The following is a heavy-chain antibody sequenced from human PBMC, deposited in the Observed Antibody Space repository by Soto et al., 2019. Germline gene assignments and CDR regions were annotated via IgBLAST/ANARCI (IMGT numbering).Heavy chain of an antibody. CDR3: ARVPYSSGWYAPYYYYGMDV. Sequence: SETLSLTCTVSGGSISSGDYYWSWIRQPPGKGLEWIGYIYYSGSTYYNPSLKSRVTISVDTSKNQFSLKLSSVTAADTAVYYCARVPYSSGWYAPYYYYGMDVWGQGTTVTVSS. CDR2: IYYSGST. D-gene: IGHD6-19*01. CDR1: GGSISSGDYY. J-gene: IGHJ6*02. V-gene: IGHV4-30-4*01.